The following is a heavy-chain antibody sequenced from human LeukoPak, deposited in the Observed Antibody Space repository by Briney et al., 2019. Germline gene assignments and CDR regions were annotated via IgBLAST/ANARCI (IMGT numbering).Heavy chain of an antibody. D-gene: IGHD2-21*02. Sequence: PGGSLRLSCAASRFTVSSYDMSWVRQAPGKGLEWVSGISGSGSRTYYADSVKGRFTISRDNSKNTLYLQMNSLRAEDTAVYYCAKTGLVVVTAMSDYWGQGTLVTVSS. J-gene: IGHJ4*02. CDR1: RFTVSSYD. CDR2: ISGSGSRT. V-gene: IGHV3-23*01. CDR3: AKTGLVVVTAMSDY.